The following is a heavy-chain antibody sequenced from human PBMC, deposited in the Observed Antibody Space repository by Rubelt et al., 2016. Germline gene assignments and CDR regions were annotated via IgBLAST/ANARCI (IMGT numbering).Heavy chain of an antibody. CDR2: IYHSGST. Sequence: QLQLQESDPGPVKPSETLSLTCSVSGGSISNNDYYWGWIRQSPETGLEWIGSIYHSGSTYYNPSLKSRVTISVDTSKNQFSLKLSSVTAADTAVYYCARDRERDGDLDYWGQGTLVTVSS. D-gene: IGHD4-17*01. CDR1: GGSISNNDYY. CDR3: ARDRERDGDLDY. V-gene: IGHV4-39*07. J-gene: IGHJ4*02.